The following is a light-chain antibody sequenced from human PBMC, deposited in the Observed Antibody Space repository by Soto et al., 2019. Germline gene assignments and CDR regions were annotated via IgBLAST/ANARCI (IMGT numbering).Light chain of an antibody. CDR3: CSHAGTYTYV. J-gene: IGLJ1*01. V-gene: IGLV2-11*01. CDR1: SSDVGGYNY. Sequence: LTHPASASRSPGHSLPISCTGTSSDVGGYNYVSWYQQHPGKAPKLTIYDVTKRPSGVPDRFSGSKSGNTASLTISGLQAEDEGDYYCCSHAGTYTYVFGTGTKVTVL. CDR2: DVT.